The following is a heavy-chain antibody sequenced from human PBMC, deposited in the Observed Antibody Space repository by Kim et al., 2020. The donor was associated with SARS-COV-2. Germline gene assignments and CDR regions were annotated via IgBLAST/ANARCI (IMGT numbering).Heavy chain of an antibody. Sequence: DCGSRYYAGYVKGRFTTSRDNAKSMVYLQMNSLRVDDTAIYYCTSIFEYWGQGALVTVSS. CDR3: TSIFEY. D-gene: IGHD3-3*02. V-gene: IGHV3-74*01. J-gene: IGHJ4*02. CDR2: DCGSR.